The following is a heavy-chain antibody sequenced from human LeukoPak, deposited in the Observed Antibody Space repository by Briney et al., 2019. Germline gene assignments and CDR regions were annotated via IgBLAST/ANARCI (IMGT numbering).Heavy chain of an antibody. Sequence: SETLSLTCTVSGDSISSYYWSWIRQPPGKGLEWIGYIYYSGSTNYNPSLKSRVTISVDTSKNQFSLKLSSVTAADTAVYYCARDLDPSGYGAFDIWGQGTMVTVSS. CDR1: GDSISSYY. CDR3: ARDLDPSGYGAFDI. J-gene: IGHJ3*02. CDR2: IYYSGST. D-gene: IGHD3-22*01. V-gene: IGHV4-59*01.